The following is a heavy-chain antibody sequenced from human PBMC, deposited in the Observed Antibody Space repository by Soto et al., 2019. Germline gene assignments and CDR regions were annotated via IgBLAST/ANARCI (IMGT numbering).Heavy chain of an antibody. D-gene: IGHD3-22*01. V-gene: IGHV3-21*01. Sequence: PGGSLRLSCAASGFTFSSYSMNWVRQAPGKGLEWVSSISSSSSYIYYADSVKGRFTISRDNAKNSLYLQMNSLRAEDTAVYYCARDWDPSGGLSRYYYDSSGYPYFDYWGQGTLVTVSS. J-gene: IGHJ4*02. CDR3: ARDWDPSGGLSRYYYDSSGYPYFDY. CDR1: GFTFSSYS. CDR2: ISSSSSYI.